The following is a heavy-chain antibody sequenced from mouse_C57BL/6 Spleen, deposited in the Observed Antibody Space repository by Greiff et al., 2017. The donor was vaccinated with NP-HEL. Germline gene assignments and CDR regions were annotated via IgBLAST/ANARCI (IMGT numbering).Heavy chain of an antibody. CDR3: ARGNWALDY. J-gene: IGHJ2*01. D-gene: IGHD4-1*01. V-gene: IGHV1-54*01. Sequence: QVQLQQSGAELVRPGTSVKVSCKASGYAFTNYLIEWVKQRPGQGLEWIGVINPGSGGTNYNEKFKGKATLTADKSSSTAYMQLSSLTSEDSAVYFCARGNWALDYWGQGTTLTVSS. CDR2: INPGSGGT. CDR1: GYAFTNYL.